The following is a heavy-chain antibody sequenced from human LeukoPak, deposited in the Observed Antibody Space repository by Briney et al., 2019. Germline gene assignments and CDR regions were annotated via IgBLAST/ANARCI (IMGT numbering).Heavy chain of an antibody. V-gene: IGHV3-21*01. CDR1: GFTFSSYS. Sequence: PGGSLRLSCTASGFTFSSYSMNWVRQAPGKGLEWVSSISSSSSYIYYADSVKGRFTISRDNAKNSLYLQMNSLRAEDTAVYYCAKEGHTAHAFDIWGQGTMVTVSS. CDR2: ISSSSSYI. D-gene: IGHD2-21*01. CDR3: AKEGHTAHAFDI. J-gene: IGHJ3*02.